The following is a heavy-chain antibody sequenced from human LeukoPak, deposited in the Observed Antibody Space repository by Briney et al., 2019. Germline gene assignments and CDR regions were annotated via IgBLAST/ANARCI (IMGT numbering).Heavy chain of an antibody. V-gene: IGHV3-7*01. D-gene: IGHD4-17*01. Sequence: AGGALRLSCAASGFTFCSYWMSWVRQAPGKGLGWVASIKQDGSEKYYVDSVKGRFTLSRDKAKNSLYLQMNGLRAEDTALYYCARAPGEGWFDPWGQGTLVTVSS. CDR2: IKQDGSEK. CDR1: GFTFCSYW. J-gene: IGHJ5*02. CDR3: ARAPGEGWFDP.